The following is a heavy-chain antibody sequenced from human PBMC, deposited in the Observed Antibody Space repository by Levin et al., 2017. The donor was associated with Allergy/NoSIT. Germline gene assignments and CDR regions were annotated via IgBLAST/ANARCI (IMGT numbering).Heavy chain of an antibody. V-gene: IGHV4-39*01. D-gene: IGHD4-17*01. CDR3: ARHDYGDYGPDWFDP. J-gene: IGHJ5*02. CDR2: IYYSGST. CDR1: GGSISSSSYY. Sequence: SETLSLTCTVSGGSISSSSYYWGWIRQPPGKGLEWIGSIYYSGSTYYNPSLKSRVTISVDTSKNQFSLKLSSVTAADTAVYYCARHDYGDYGPDWFDPWGQGTLVTVSS.